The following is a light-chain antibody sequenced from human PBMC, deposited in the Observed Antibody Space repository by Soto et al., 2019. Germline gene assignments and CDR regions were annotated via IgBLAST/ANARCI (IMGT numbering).Light chain of an antibody. CDR3: QQYGNSNSPRYS. J-gene: IGKJ2*03. CDR1: QSVTSNY. V-gene: IGKV3-20*01. Sequence: EIVLTQSPGTLSLSPGERVTLSCRASQSVTSNYLAWYQQKPGQAPRLLIYATSSRATGIPDRFSGSGSGTDFTLTISRLEPEDFAVYYRQQYGNSNSPRYSFGQGTKLEIK. CDR2: ATS.